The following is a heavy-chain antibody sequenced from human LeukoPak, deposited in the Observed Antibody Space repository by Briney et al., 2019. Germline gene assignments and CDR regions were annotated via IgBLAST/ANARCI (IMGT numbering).Heavy chain of an antibody. D-gene: IGHD5-18*01. Sequence: GASVKVSCKASGYTFTSYAMHWVRQAPGQRLEWMGWINAGNGNTKYSQKFQGRVTITRDTSASTAYMELSSLRSEDTAVYYCARDQITGGYSYGYSTFDYWGQGTLVTVSP. CDR2: INAGNGNT. J-gene: IGHJ4*02. V-gene: IGHV1-3*01. CDR3: ARDQITGGYSYGYSTFDY. CDR1: GYTFTSYA.